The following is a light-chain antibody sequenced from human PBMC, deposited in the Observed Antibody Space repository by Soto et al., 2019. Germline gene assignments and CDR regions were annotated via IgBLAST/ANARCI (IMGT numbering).Light chain of an antibody. CDR3: QQYDNLPLT. Sequence: DIQMTQSPSSLSASVGDRVTITCQASQDISNYLNWYQQKPGKAPKLLIYDASTLETGGPSRFSGSGSGTDFTFTISSLPPEDIATYYCQQYDNLPLTFGGGTKVEIK. CDR2: DAS. CDR1: QDISNY. J-gene: IGKJ4*01. V-gene: IGKV1-33*01.